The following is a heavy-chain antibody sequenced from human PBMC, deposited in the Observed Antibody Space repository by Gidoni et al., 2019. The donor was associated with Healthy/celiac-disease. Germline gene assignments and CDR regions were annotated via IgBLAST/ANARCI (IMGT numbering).Heavy chain of an antibody. Sequence: EVHLVQSGAEVKKPGESLTLSCKCSGYSFISYWIGWVRQMPGKGLEVMGIIYPSDSDTRYSPSFQGQVTISANKSISTAYLQWSSLKASDTAMYYCVIAAAGWFDPWGQGTLVTVSS. J-gene: IGHJ5*02. CDR1: GYSFISYW. V-gene: IGHV5-51*03. CDR2: IYPSDSDT. D-gene: IGHD6-13*01. CDR3: VIAAAGWFDP.